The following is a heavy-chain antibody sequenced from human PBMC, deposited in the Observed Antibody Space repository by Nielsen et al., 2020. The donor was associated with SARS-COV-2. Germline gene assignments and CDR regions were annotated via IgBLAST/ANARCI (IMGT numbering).Heavy chain of an antibody. J-gene: IGHJ6*02. CDR3: ARARATIFGLVMSYGMDV. D-gene: IGHD3/OR15-3a*01. Sequence: ASVQVSCKASGYTFTDYYIHWVRQAPGQGLEWMGRLNPYSGGTNYAQKFQGTVTMTRDASISTVYMELTSDDAAVYYCARARATIFGLVMSYGMDVWGQGTTVAGSS. CDR2: LNPYSGGT. V-gene: IGHV1-2*06. CDR1: GYTFTDYY.